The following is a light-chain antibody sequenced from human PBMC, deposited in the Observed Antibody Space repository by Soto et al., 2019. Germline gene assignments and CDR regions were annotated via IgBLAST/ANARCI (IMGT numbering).Light chain of an antibody. Sequence: QSVLTQPPAASGTPGQRVTISCSGNTSNIGSSYVYWYQQLPGMAPKLLMFGNNQRPSGVPGRFSGSKSGTSASLAICGLRSEDEADYHCAALDASLSGVVFGRGTKLTV. CDR3: AALDASLSGVV. CDR2: GNN. CDR1: TSNIGSSY. J-gene: IGLJ2*01. V-gene: IGLV1-47*01.